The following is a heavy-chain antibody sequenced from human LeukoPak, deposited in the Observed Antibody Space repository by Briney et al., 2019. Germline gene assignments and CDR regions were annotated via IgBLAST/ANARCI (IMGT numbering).Heavy chain of an antibody. Sequence: ASVKVSCKASGYTFTSYVISWVRQAPGQGLEWMGWISAYNGNTNYAQKLQGRVTMTTDTSTSTAYMELRSLRSDDTAVYYCARGASETYYDFWSGYYYYGMDVWGQGTTVTVSS. CDR1: GYTFTSYV. CDR3: ARGASETYYDFWSGYYYYGMDV. V-gene: IGHV1-18*01. CDR2: ISAYNGNT. J-gene: IGHJ6*02. D-gene: IGHD3-3*01.